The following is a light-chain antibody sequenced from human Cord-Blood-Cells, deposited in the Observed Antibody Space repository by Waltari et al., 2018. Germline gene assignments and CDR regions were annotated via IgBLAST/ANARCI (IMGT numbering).Light chain of an antibody. CDR2: AAS. Sequence: IQMTHPPSSLSASVGNRVTITSRASQSISSYLNWYQQKPGKAPQLLIYAASSLQSGVTSRCSGSGSGTDFTLTISSLQPEDFATYYCQQSYSTPYSFGQGTKLEIK. V-gene: IGKV1-39*01. CDR3: QQSYSTPYS. CDR1: QSISSY. J-gene: IGKJ2*03.